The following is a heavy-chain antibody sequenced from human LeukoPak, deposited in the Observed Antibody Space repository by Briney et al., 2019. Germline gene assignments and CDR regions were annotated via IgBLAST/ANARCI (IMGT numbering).Heavy chain of an antibody. J-gene: IGHJ6*02. CDR1: GVTVSSKD. CDR3: ARAPPGIAAAGKISYYYYGMDV. Sequence: GGSLRLSCAASGVTVSSKDMSWVRQAPGKGLEWVSVIYSGGSTYYADSVKGRFTISRDNSKNTLYLQMNSLRAEDTAVYYCARAPPGIAAAGKISYYYYGMDVWGQGTTVTVSS. D-gene: IGHD6-13*01. V-gene: IGHV3-53*01. CDR2: IYSGGST.